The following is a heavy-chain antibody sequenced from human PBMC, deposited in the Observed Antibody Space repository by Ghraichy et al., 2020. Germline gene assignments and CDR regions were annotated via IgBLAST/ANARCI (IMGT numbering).Heavy chain of an antibody. CDR2: ISGSSGT. CDR3: VKEAEWLAGEGAFDI. CDR1: GFTFSDYA. J-gene: IGHJ3*02. V-gene: IGHV3-23*01. D-gene: IGHD6-19*01. Sequence: LSLTCAASGFTFSDYAMTWVRQAPGKGLEWVSTISGSSGTYYLDSVKGRFAIFRDNSNNTLYLRMSSLRADDTAIYYCVKEAEWLAGEGAFDIWGQGTVVTISS.